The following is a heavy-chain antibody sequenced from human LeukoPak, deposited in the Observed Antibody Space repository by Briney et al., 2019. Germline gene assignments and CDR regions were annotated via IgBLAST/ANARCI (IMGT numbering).Heavy chain of an antibody. V-gene: IGHV4-34*01. CDR3: ARGTRGGVPYTSGWPAVPYYYYMDV. J-gene: IGHJ6*03. Sequence: SETLSLTCAVYGGSFSGYYWSWIRQPPGKGLEWIGEINHSGSTNYNPSLKSRVTISVDTSKNQFSLKLSSVTAADTAVYYCARGTRGGVPYTSGWPAVPYYYYMDVWGKGTTVTVSS. D-gene: IGHD6-19*01. CDR1: GGSFSGYY. CDR2: INHSGST.